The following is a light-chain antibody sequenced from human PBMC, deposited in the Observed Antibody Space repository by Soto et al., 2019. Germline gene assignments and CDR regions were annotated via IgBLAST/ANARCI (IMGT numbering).Light chain of an antibody. CDR2: AAS. V-gene: IGKV1-9*01. CDR3: QQLNSYPIT. Sequence: SQLTQSPSTLSRSVGDRGPLTCRAIQTISSWLAWYQQKPGKAPKLLIYAASTLQSGVPSRFSGSGSGTEFTLTISSLQPEDFATYYCQQLNSYPITFGQGTRLEI. J-gene: IGKJ5*01. CDR1: QTISSW.